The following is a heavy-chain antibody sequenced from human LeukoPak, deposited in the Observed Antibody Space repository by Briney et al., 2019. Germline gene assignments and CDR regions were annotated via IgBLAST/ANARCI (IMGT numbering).Heavy chain of an antibody. CDR1: GFTFSSYE. V-gene: IGHV3-48*03. CDR3: ARDDCGGDCYSRASVYYYGMDV. J-gene: IGHJ6*02. Sequence: GGSLRLSCAASGFTFSSYEMNWVRQAPGKGLEWVSYISSSGSTTYYADSVKGRFTISRDNAKNSLYLQMNSLRAEDTAVYYCARDDCGGDCYSRASVYYYGMDVWGQGTTVTVSS. D-gene: IGHD2-21*02. CDR2: ISSSGSTT.